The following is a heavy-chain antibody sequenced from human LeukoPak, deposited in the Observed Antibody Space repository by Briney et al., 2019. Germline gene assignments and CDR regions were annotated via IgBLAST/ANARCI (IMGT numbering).Heavy chain of an antibody. CDR3: ARRYYYRSGTPGTLPFHYDY. V-gene: IGHV1-24*01. D-gene: IGHD3-10*01. J-gene: IGHJ4*02. CDR1: GYTPSELS. Sequence: SLNASSTLSGYTPSELSIYSVRQPPGKGLGWMGGFDPVDGGTVYAQNFHGRVNLTEDTSTNTAYMELSSLRSEDTAVYYCARRYYYRSGTPGTLPFHYDYWGQGTLVTVSS. CDR2: FDPVDGGT.